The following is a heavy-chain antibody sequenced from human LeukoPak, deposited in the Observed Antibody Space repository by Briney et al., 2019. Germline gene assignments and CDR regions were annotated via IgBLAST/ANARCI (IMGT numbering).Heavy chain of an antibody. D-gene: IGHD3-22*01. Sequence: SETLSLTCTVSGGSVSSGSYYWSWIRQPPGKGPEWIGYIYYSGSTNYNPSLKSRVTISVDTSKNQFSLKLSSVTAADTAVYYCARAPPYYYDSSGYYGYGYWGQGTLVTVSS. J-gene: IGHJ4*02. CDR3: ARAPPYYYDSSGYYGYGY. V-gene: IGHV4-61*01. CDR1: GGSVSSGSYY. CDR2: IYYSGST.